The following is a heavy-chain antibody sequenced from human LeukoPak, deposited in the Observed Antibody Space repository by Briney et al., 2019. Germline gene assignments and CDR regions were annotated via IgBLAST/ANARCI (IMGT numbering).Heavy chain of an antibody. J-gene: IGHJ3*01. CDR1: GFIFTDYW. V-gene: IGHV3-21*01. CDR3: ARTIYYYESTSYFSDAFDV. D-gene: IGHD3-22*01. CDR2: ISPTSAYI. Sequence: PGGSMRLSCAASGFIFTDYWMHWVRQAPGKGLDWVSSISPTSAYIYYQDSVKGRFTISRDDAKNSLYLEMDSLRAEDTAVYYCARTIYYYESTSYFSDAFDVWGQGTMVTVSS.